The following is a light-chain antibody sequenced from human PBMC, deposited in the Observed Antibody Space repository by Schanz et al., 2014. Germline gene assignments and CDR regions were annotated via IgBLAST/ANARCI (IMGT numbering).Light chain of an antibody. Sequence: EIVLTQSPATLSVSPGARITLSCRASQSVSSTLAWYQQKPGQAPRLLIYGASTRATGIPARFSGSGSGTEFTLTISSLQSEDFAVYYCQQFNDWPLTFGGGTKVEIK. V-gene: IGKV3-15*01. CDR3: QQFNDWPLT. J-gene: IGKJ4*01. CDR1: QSVSST. CDR2: GAS.